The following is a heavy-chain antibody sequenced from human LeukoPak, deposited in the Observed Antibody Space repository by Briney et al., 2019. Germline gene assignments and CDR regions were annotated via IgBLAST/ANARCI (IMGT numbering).Heavy chain of an antibody. D-gene: IGHD3-22*01. Sequence: GGSLRLSCAASGFTVSSNYMSWVRQAPRKGLEWVSVIYSGGSTYYADSVKGRFTISRDNSKNTLYLQMNSLRAEDTAVYYCARDRRLRYDSSGYQYAFDIWGQGTMVTVSS. V-gene: IGHV3-53*01. CDR3: ARDRRLRYDSSGYQYAFDI. J-gene: IGHJ3*02. CDR1: GFTVSSNY. CDR2: IYSGGST.